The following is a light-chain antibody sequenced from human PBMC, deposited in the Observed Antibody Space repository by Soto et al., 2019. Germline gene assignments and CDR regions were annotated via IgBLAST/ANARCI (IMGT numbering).Light chain of an antibody. CDR1: SSDIGHSNY. CDR2: DVS. J-gene: IGLJ1*01. CDR3: SSFRSSSTSYV. Sequence: QSALTQPASVSGSPGQSITISCTGTSSDIGHSNYVSWYQQHPGKAPKLVIYDVSNRPSGVSNRFSGSKSANTASLTISGLQAEDEADYYCSSFRSSSTSYVFGTGTKVTVL. V-gene: IGLV2-14*03.